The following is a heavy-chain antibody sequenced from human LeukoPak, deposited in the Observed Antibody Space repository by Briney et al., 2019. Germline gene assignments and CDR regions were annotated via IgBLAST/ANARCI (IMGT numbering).Heavy chain of an antibody. CDR2: MNPNSGNT. D-gene: IGHD1-1*01. Sequence: ASVKVSCKASGYTFTSYDINWVRQATGQGLEWMGWMNPNSGNTGYAQKFQGRVTMTRDTSTSTVYMELSSLRSEDTAVYYCAREPSWNGGYWGQGTLVTVSS. CDR1: GYTFTSYD. V-gene: IGHV1-8*01. J-gene: IGHJ4*02. CDR3: AREPSWNGGY.